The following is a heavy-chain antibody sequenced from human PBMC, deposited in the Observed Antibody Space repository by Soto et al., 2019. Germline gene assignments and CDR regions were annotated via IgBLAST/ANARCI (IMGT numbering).Heavy chain of an antibody. Sequence: QVQLVESGGGVVQPGRSLRLSCAASGFTFSSYGMHWVRQAPGKGLEWVAVIWYDGSNKYYADSVKGRFTISIDNSKNTLNLQMNSLRAEDTAVYHCAADIAAAGTRYYGMDVWGQGTTVTVSS. J-gene: IGHJ6*02. CDR3: AADIAAAGTRYYGMDV. D-gene: IGHD6-13*01. V-gene: IGHV3-33*01. CDR1: GFTFSSYG. CDR2: IWYDGSNK.